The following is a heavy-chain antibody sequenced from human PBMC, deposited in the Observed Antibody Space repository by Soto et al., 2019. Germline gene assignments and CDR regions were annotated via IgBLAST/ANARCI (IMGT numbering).Heavy chain of an antibody. Sequence: EVQLVESGGGLVKPGGSLRLSCAASGFTFSSYSMNWVRQAPGKGLEWVSSISSSSSYIYYADSVKGRFTISRDNAKNSLYLQMNSLRAEDTAVYYCARDSRAAAGTPYYYYGMDVWGQGTTVTVSS. CDR3: ARDSRAAAGTPYYYYGMDV. CDR1: GFTFSSYS. D-gene: IGHD6-13*01. V-gene: IGHV3-21*01. CDR2: ISSSSSYI. J-gene: IGHJ6*02.